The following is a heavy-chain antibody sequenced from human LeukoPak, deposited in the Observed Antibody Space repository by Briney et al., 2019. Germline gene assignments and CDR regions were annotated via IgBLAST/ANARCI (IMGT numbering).Heavy chain of an antibody. V-gene: IGHV1-24*01. CDR2: FDPEDGET. D-gene: IGHD3-22*01. CDR1: GYTLTELS. Sequence: ASVKVSCKASGYTLTELSMHWVRQAPGKGLEWMGGFDPEDGETIYAQKFQGRVTMTEDTSTDTAYMELSSLRSEDTAVYYCATSTHYYDSSGYVYWGQGTLVTVSS. J-gene: IGHJ4*02. CDR3: ATSTHYYDSSGYVY.